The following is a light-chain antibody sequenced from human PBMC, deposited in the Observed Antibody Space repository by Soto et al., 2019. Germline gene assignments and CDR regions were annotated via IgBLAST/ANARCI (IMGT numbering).Light chain of an antibody. CDR3: CSYAGSYSWV. V-gene: IGLV2-11*01. CDR1: SSDVGGYNY. Sequence: QSALTQPRSVSGSPGQSVTISCTGTSSDVGGYNYVFWYQQHPGKAPKLMIYDVSKRPSGVPDRFSGSKSGNTASLTISGLQADDEADYYCCSYAGSYSWVFGGGTQLTVL. CDR2: DVS. J-gene: IGLJ3*02.